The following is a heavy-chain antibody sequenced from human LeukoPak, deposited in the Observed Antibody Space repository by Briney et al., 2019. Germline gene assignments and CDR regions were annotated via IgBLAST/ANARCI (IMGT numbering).Heavy chain of an antibody. V-gene: IGHV4-4*07. CDR3: AREPGDSSGYYPPGYYYYGMDV. CDR2: IYTSGST. J-gene: IGHJ6*02. CDR1: GGSISSYY. Sequence: TPSETLSLTCTVSGGSISSYYWSWIRQPAGKGLEWIGRIYTSGSTNYNPSLKSRVTMSVDTSKNQFSLKLSSVTAADTAVYYCAREPGDSSGYYPPGYYYYGMDVWGQGTTVTVSS. D-gene: IGHD3-22*01.